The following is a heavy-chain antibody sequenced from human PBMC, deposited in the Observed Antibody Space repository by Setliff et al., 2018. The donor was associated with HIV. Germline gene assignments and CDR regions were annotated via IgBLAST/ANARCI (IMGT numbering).Heavy chain of an antibody. CDR3: ARGLSFYDPGGFDY. CDR2: IYTTGST. CDR1: GDSISNYY. Sequence: SETLSLTCTVSGDSISNYYWSWVRQPPGKGLEWIGYIYTTGSTNYNPSLKSRVTMSVDTSKNQFSLRLTSVTAADTAVYYCARGLSFYDPGGFDYWGQGTLVTVSS. J-gene: IGHJ4*02. V-gene: IGHV4-4*09. D-gene: IGHD3-22*01.